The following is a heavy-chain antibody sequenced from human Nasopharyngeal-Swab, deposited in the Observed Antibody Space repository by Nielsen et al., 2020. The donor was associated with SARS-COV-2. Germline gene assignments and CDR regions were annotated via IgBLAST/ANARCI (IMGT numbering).Heavy chain of an antibody. CDR1: GFTFTSSA. CDR2: IVVGSGNT. D-gene: IGHD6-13*01. J-gene: IGHJ6*02. CDR3: AAAISSSWYHYYYYGMDV. V-gene: IGHV1-58*01. Sequence: SVKVSCKASGFTFTSSAVQWVRQARGQRLEWIGWIVVGSGNTNYAQKFQERVTITRDMSTSTAYMELSSLRSEDTAVHYCAAAISSSWYHYYYYGMDVWGQGTTVTVSS.